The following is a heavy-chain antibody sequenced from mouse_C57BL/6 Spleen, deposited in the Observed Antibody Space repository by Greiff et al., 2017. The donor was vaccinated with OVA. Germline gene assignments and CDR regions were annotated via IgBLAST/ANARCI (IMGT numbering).Heavy chain of an antibody. D-gene: IGHD4-1*01. CDR2: IDPSDSET. CDR3: ARDWDDYFDY. V-gene: IGHV1-52*01. J-gene: IGHJ2*01. CDR1: GYTFTSYW. Sequence: QVQLQQPGAELVRPGSSVKLSCKASGYTFTSYWMHWVKQRPIQGLEWIGNIDPSDSETHYNQKFKDKATLTVDKSSSTPYMQLSSLTSEDSAVYYCARDWDDYFDYWGQGTTLTVSS.